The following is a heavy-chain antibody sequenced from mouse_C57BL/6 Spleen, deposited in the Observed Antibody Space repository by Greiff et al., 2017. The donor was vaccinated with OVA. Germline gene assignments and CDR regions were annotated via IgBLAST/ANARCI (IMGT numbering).Heavy chain of an antibody. CDR3: ARDHGSEKAY. CDR1: GFTFSSYA. D-gene: IGHD3-1*01. Sequence: EVMLVESGGGLVKPGGSLKLSCAASGFTFSSYAMSWVRQTPEKRLEWVATISDGGSYTYYPDNVKGRFTISRDNAKNNLYLQMSHLKSENTAMYYCARDHGSEKAYWGQGTLVTVSA. J-gene: IGHJ3*01. CDR2: ISDGGSYT. V-gene: IGHV5-4*01.